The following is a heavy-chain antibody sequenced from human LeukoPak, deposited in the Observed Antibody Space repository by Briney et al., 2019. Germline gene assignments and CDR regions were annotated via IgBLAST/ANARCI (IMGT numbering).Heavy chain of an antibody. D-gene: IGHD1-26*01. J-gene: IGHJ4*02. CDR1: GGSISSGGYS. Sequence: SQTLSLTCAVSGGSISSGGYSWSWIRQPPGKGLEWIGYIYHSGSTYYNPSLKSRVTISVDRSKNQFSLKLSSVTAADTAVHYCARARETSYFDYWGQGTLVTVSS. V-gene: IGHV4-30-2*01. CDR3: ARARETSYFDY. CDR2: IYHSGST.